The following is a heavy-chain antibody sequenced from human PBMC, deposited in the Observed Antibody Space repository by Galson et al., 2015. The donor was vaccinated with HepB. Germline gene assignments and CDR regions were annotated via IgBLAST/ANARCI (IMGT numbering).Heavy chain of an antibody. CDR2: IIPLLGTT. CDR1: GGTFSSYP. J-gene: IGHJ4*02. Sequence: SVKVSCKASGGTFSSYPITWVRQAPGQGLEWLGRIIPLLGTTKHSQKSQDRVTITADKSTGTAYMELTDLASEDTAIYYCARVGGRGHTFDYWGQGTQATVSS. CDR3: ARVGGRGHTFDY. D-gene: IGHD2-15*01. V-gene: IGHV1-69*08.